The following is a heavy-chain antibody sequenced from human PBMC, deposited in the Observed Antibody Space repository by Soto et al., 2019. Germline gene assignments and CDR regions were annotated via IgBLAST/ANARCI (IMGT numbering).Heavy chain of an antibody. Sequence: EVQLLESGGGLVQPGGSLRLSCAASGFTFSAYAMSWVRQAPGMGLEWVSSINVDDSAYYADSVKGRFTISRDNSKSTVFLELSSLRVEDTATFYCAKNYYFDHWGQGTQVTVS. CDR3: AKNYYFDH. V-gene: IGHV3-23*01. CDR1: GFTFSAYA. CDR2: INVDDSA. J-gene: IGHJ4*02.